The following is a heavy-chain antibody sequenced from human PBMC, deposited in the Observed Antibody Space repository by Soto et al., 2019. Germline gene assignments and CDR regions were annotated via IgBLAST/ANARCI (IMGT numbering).Heavy chain of an antibody. CDR2: ISSSSSYI. D-gene: IGHD3-10*01. CDR3: ATTNGFGELSGNWFDP. CDR1: GFTFSSYS. Sequence: GGSLRLSCAASGFTFSSYSMNWVRQAPGKGLEWVSSISSSSSYIYYADSVKGRFTISRDNAKNPLYLQMNSLRAEDTAVYYCATTNGFGELSGNWFDPWGQGTLVTVSS. V-gene: IGHV3-21*01. J-gene: IGHJ5*02.